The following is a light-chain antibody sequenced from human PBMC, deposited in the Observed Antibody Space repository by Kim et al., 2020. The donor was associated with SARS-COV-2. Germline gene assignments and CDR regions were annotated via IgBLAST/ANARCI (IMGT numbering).Light chain of an antibody. V-gene: IGKV1-5*03. CDR1: QSFSTW. J-gene: IGKJ4*01. Sequence: DIQMTQSPSTLSASVGDRVTITCRASQSFSTWLAWYQQKPGKAPKLLIYRASSLQRGVPSRFSGSGYGTEFTLTISSLQPDDFATYYCLQYYDYPLTFGGGNKVDIK. CDR2: RAS. CDR3: LQYYDYPLT.